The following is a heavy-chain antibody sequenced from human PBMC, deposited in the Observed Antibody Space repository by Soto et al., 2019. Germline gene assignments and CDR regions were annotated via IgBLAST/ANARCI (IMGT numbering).Heavy chain of an antibody. CDR1: GDTFNDYY. D-gene: IGHD5-12*01. V-gene: IGHV1-2*04. Sequence: QVQLVQSGAEVKRPGASVTVSCRSSGDTFNDYYIHWVRQAPGQGLEWMGWINPNGGVTKYAQMFQGWVSMTRDTSIRTVYMQLSRLRSDDTAVYYCARESGGATATLDYYYFYMDVWGTGTTVTVSS. J-gene: IGHJ6*03. CDR3: ARESGGATATLDYYYFYMDV. CDR2: INPNGGVT.